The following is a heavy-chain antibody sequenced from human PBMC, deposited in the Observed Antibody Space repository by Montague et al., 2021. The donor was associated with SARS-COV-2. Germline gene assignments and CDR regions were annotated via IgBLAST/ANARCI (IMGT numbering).Heavy chain of an antibody. V-gene: IGHV4-59*02. J-gene: IGHJ4*02. CDR1: GSSVRSYY. CDR3: ARENTVTTFGGPYYIDS. D-gene: IGHD4-17*01. Sequence: TMSLTCIVSGSSVRSYYWSWIRQPPGKGLEWIGYIYDSGSTNYNPSLNSRVTISVDTSKNQFSLKLSSVTAADTAVYYCARENTVTTFGGPYYIDSWGQGTLVTVSA. CDR2: IYDSGST.